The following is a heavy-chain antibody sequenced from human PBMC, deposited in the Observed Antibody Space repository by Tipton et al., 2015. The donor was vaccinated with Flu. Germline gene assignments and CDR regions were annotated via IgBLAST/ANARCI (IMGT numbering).Heavy chain of an antibody. V-gene: IGHV4-31*03. CDR3: ASDTTPNDYGDTGFDY. Sequence: TLSLTCTVSGGSISSGGYYWSWIRQHPGKGLEWIGYIYYSGSTYYNPSLKSRVTISVDTSKNQFSLKLSSVTAADTAVYYCASDTTPNDYGDTGFDYWGQGTLVTVSS. CDR1: GGSISSGGYY. D-gene: IGHD4-17*01. J-gene: IGHJ4*02. CDR2: IYYSGST.